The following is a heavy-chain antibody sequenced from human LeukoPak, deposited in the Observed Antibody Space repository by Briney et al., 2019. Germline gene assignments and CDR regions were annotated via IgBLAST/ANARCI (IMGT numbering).Heavy chain of an antibody. CDR2: INHIGTT. J-gene: IGHJ5*02. CDR1: GGSFSDFY. V-gene: IGHV4-34*01. CDR3: ARNYLYGSGSYFRA. D-gene: IGHD3-10*01. Sequence: SETLSLTCAVYGGSFSDFYWSWLRQSPEKGLEWIGEINHIGTTNYNPSLKSRVTISVDTPKRQFSLRLTSVTAADTAVYYCARNYLYGSGSYFRAWGQGTLVPVSS.